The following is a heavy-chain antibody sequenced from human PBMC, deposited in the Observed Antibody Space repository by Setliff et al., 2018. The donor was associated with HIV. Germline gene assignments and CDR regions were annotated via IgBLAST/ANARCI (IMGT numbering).Heavy chain of an antibody. CDR3: ERREIWGHTYGSGAFNI. J-gene: IGHJ3*02. Sequence: PGGSLRLSCAASGFTFNTYAMSWVRQAPGKGLEWVAYISSDGGTIYYADSVKGRFTISRDTSTNTLFLQMNSLRLEDTAVYYCERREIWGHTYGSGAFNIWGQGTVVTVS. CDR1: GFTFNTYA. CDR2: ISSDGGTI. D-gene: IGHD3-10*01. V-gene: IGHV3-48*03.